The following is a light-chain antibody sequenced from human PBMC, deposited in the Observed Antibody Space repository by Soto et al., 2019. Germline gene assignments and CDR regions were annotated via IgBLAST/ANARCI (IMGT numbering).Light chain of an antibody. CDR1: QSVGKS. CDR3: QQYGSSGGIT. J-gene: IGKJ5*01. Sequence: EIVLTQSPGTLSLSPGERATLSCRASQSVGKSLAWYQQKPGQAPRLLIYGASSRATGIPDRFSGSGSGTDFTLTISRLEPEDSAMYYCQQYGSSGGITFGHGTRLEIK. V-gene: IGKV3-20*01. CDR2: GAS.